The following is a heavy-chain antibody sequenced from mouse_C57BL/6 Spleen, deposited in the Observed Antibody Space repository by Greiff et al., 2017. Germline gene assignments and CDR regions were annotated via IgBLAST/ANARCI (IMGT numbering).Heavy chain of an antibody. CDR1: GYTFTSYW. D-gene: IGHD1-1*01. CDR3: ARGGSSYGYAMDY. CDR2: INPSSGYT. V-gene: IGHV1-7*01. J-gene: IGHJ4*01. Sequence: QVQLQQSGAELAKPGASVKLSCKASGYTFTSYWMQWVKQRPGQGLEWIGYINPSSGYTKYNQKFKDKATLTADKSSSTAYMQLSSLTYEDSAVYYCARGGSSYGYAMDYWGQGTSVTVSS.